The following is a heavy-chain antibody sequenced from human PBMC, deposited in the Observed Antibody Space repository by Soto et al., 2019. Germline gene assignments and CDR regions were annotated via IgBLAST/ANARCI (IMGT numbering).Heavy chain of an antibody. CDR1: GFTFSSYA. D-gene: IGHD2-15*01. Sequence: RLSFAASGFTFSSYAMSWVRQAPGKGLEWVSAISGSGGSTYYADSVKGRFTISRDNSKNTLYLQMNSLRAEDTAVYYCAKVPFIVVVVAATLYFDYWGQGTLVTVSS. CDR3: AKVPFIVVVVAATLYFDY. J-gene: IGHJ4*02. V-gene: IGHV3-23*01. CDR2: ISGSGGST.